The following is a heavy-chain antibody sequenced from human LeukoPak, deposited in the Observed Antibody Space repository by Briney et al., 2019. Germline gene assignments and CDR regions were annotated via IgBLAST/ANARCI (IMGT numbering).Heavy chain of an antibody. CDR1: GITFSSHA. V-gene: IGHV3-30-3*01. D-gene: IGHD3-22*01. J-gene: IGHJ5*02. CDR2: ISYDGSNK. CDR3: AKDMDTMMVIFDPT. Sequence: GGSLRLSCAASGITFSSHAMHWVRQAPGKGLEWVAVISYDGSNKYYADSVKGRFTISRDNSENTLYLQMNSLRAEDTAVYYCAKDMDTMMVIFDPTWGQGTLVTVSS.